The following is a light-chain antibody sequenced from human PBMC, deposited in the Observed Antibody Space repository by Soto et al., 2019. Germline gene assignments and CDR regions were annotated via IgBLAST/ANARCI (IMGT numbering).Light chain of an antibody. CDR3: KQYGGSPFT. CDR1: QSFSTSY. CDR2: NTF. V-gene: IGKV3-20*01. J-gene: IGKJ3*01. Sequence: EIVLTQSPGTLSLSPGERATLSCRASQSFSTSYLAWYQHKPGQAPRLLIYNTFTRATGIPDRFSGSGSGTDFTLTISRLEPEDVAVYYCKQYGGSPFTFGPGTKVDIK.